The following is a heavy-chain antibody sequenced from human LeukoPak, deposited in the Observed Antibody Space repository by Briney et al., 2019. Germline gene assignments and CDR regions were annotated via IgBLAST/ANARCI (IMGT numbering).Heavy chain of an antibody. D-gene: IGHD3-22*01. CDR1: GYTFTSYG. J-gene: IGHJ3*02. CDR3: ARVHYYDSTRRAFDI. Sequence: ASVKVSCKASGYTFTSYGISWVRQAPGQGLEWMGWISAYNGNTNYAQKLQGRVTMTTDTSTSTAYMELRSLRSDDTAVYYCARVHYYDSTRRAFDIWGQGTMVTVSS. CDR2: ISAYNGNT. V-gene: IGHV1-18*01.